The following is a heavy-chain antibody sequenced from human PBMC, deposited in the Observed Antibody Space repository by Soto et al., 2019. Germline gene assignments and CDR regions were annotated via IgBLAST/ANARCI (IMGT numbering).Heavy chain of an antibody. J-gene: IGHJ3*02. CDR2: IYYSGST. V-gene: IGHV4-39*01. D-gene: IGHD2-15*01. CDR1: GGSISSSSYY. CDR3: AGLPVYRGGAFDI. Sequence: QLQLQESGPGLVKPSETLSLTCTVSGGSISSSSYYWGWIRQPPGKGLEWIGSIYYSGSTYYNPSLTSRVTISVDTSKNQFSLKLSSVTAADTAVYYCAGLPVYRGGAFDIWGQGTMVTVSS.